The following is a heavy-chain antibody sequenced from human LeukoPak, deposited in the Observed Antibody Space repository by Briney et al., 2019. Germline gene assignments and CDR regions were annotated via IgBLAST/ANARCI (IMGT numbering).Heavy chain of an antibody. J-gene: IGHJ4*02. CDR3: ARDQYDTWSRRGNFDS. D-gene: IGHD3-3*01. Sequence: GGSLRLSCAASGFTFSSYWMSWVRQAPGKGLEWVANIKQDGSEKYYVDSVKGRFTISRDNTKSSLYLQMNSLRAEDTAVFYCARDQYDTWSRRGNFDSWGQGTLVIVSS. V-gene: IGHV3-7*03. CDR2: IKQDGSEK. CDR1: GFTFSSYW.